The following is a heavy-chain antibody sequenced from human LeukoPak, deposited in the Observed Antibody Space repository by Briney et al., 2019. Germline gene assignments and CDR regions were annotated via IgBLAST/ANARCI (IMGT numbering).Heavy chain of an antibody. CDR2: INHSGSA. D-gene: IGHD3-3*01. CDR1: GGSFSGYY. V-gene: IGHV4-34*01. Sequence: PSETLSLTCAVSGGSFSGYYWTWIRQPPGKGLEWIGEINHSGSANYNPSLKSRVTISVDTSKNQFSLKLSSVTAADTAVYYCASRDYDFWSGYYRGFDYWGQGTLVTVSS. CDR3: ASRDYDFWSGYYRGFDY. J-gene: IGHJ4*02.